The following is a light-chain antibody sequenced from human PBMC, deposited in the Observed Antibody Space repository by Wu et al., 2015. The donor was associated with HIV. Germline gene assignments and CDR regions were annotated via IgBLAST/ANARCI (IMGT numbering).Light chain of an antibody. J-gene: IGKJ2*01. CDR2: GAS. CDR1: QSISTN. CDR3: QQYHLRYT. V-gene: IGKV3-15*01. Sequence: EIVMTQSPVILSVSPGERATLACRASQSISTNLAWYQQKPGQSPRLLIYGASNRAAGIPARFTGSGSGTDFTLTITNMQSEDFAVYYCQQYHLRYTFGQGTKLEIK.